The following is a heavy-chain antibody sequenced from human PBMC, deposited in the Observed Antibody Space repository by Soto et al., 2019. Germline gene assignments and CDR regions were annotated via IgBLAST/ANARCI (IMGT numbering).Heavy chain of an antibody. CDR2: IDNSGANT. D-gene: IGHD2-15*01. V-gene: IGHV3-23*01. Sequence: GGSLRLSCAPSGFTFRTFAMIWVRQPPGKGLEWVSAIDNSGANTFYTDSVKGRFTISRDNSMYTLYLHMNSLRAEDSAIYYCAKLGSSLPTVVWGQGTLFRVS. J-gene: IGHJ4*02. CDR3: AKLGSSLPTVV. CDR1: GFTFRTFA.